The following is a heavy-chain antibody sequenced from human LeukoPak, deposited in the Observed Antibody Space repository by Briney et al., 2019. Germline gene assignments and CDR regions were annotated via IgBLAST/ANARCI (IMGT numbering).Heavy chain of an antibody. CDR3: ARDASGWDAFDY. CDR2: ISSSSSYI. Sequence: GGSLRLSCAASGFTFSSYSMNWVRQAPGKGLEWVSSISSSSSYIYYADSVKGRFTISRDNAKNSLYLQMNSLRAEDTAVYYCARDASGWDAFDYWGQGTLVTVSS. V-gene: IGHV3-21*01. J-gene: IGHJ4*02. CDR1: GFTFSSYS. D-gene: IGHD6-19*01.